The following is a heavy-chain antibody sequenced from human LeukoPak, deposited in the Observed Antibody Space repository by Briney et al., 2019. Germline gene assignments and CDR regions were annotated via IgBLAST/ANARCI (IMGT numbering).Heavy chain of an antibody. Sequence: PSETLSLTCAVYGGSFSGYYWSWIRQPPGKGLEWIGESNHSGSTNYNPSLKSRVTISVDTSKNQFSLKLSSVTAADTAVYYCARRSGMLAYYFDYWGQGTLVTVSS. V-gene: IGHV4-34*01. J-gene: IGHJ4*02. D-gene: IGHD2-8*01. CDR1: GGSFSGYY. CDR3: ARRSGMLAYYFDY. CDR2: SNHSGST.